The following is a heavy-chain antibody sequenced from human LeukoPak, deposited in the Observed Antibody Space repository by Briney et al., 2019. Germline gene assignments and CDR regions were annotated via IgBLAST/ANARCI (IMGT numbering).Heavy chain of an antibody. CDR1: GDSVSSNSAA. D-gene: IGHD6-19*01. CDR3: TRAGGYSSGWNGWNLDL. V-gene: IGHV6-1*01. Sequence: SQTLSLTCAISGDSVSSNSAAWNWIRQSPSRGLEWLGRTYYRSKWYSDYAVSAKGRVIINSDTSKNQVSLQLNSVTPEDTAVYYCTRAGGYSSGWNGWNLDLWGRGTRVIVSS. CDR2: TYYRSKWYS. J-gene: IGHJ2*01.